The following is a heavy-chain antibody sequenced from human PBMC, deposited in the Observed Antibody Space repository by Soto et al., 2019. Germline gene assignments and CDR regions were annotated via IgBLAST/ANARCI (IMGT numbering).Heavy chain of an antibody. CDR1: GFTFSSYG. J-gene: IGHJ6*03. CDR2: IWYDGSNK. CDR3: ARVSKGSITMVRGADAHYYYMDV. Sequence: GGSLRLSCAASGFTFSSYGMHWVRQAPGKGLEWVAVIWYDGSNKYYADSVKGRFTISRDNSKNTLYLQMNSLRAEDKAVYYCARVSKGSITMVRGADAHYYYMDVWGKGTTVTVSS. V-gene: IGHV3-33*01. D-gene: IGHD3-10*01.